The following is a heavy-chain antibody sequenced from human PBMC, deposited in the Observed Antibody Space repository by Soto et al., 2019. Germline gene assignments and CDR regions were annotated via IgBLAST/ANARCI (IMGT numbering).Heavy chain of an antibody. D-gene: IGHD3-9*01. CDR2: ISGSGGST. V-gene: IGHV3-23*01. J-gene: IGHJ3*02. CDR3: AKESLYYDILTGYSAPHDAFDI. CDR1: GFTFSSYA. Sequence: GGSLRLSCAASGFTFSSYAMSWVRQAPGKGLEWVSAISGSGGSTYYADSVKGRFTISRDNSKNTLYLQMNSLRAEDTAVYYCAKESLYYDILTGYSAPHDAFDIWGQRTTVTVSS.